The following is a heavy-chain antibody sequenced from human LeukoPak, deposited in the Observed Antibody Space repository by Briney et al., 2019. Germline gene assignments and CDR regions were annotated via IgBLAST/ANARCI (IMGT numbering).Heavy chain of an antibody. J-gene: IGHJ6*03. CDR3: ARSISWELLRNLYYYYYMDV. D-gene: IGHD1-26*01. CDR2: IYYSGST. V-gene: IGHV4-39*07. CDR1: GGYISSSSYY. Sequence: PSETPSLTCTVSGGYISSSSYYWGCIRQPPGKGLEWIGSIYYSGSTYYNPSLKSRVTISVDTSKNQFSLKLSSVTAADTAVYYCARSISWELLRNLYYYYYMDVWGKGTTVTVSS.